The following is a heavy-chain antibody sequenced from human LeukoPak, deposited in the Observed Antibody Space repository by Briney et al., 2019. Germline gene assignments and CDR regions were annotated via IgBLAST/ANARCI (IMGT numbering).Heavy chain of an antibody. CDR2: ISDSGGST. Sequence: PGGSLRLSCAASGFTFDDYAMHWVRQAPGKGLEWVLRISDSGGSTYYADSVKGRFTISRDNSKNTLYLQMNSLRAEDTAVYCCAKGGYCTSTSCYSNGPFDNWGQGTVVTVSS. J-gene: IGHJ4*02. D-gene: IGHD2-2*02. CDR3: AKGGYCTSTSCYSNGPFDN. CDR1: GFTFDDYA. V-gene: IGHV3-23*01.